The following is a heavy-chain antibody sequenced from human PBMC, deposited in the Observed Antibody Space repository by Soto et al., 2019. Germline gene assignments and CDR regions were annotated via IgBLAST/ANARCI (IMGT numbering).Heavy chain of an antibody. J-gene: IGHJ4*02. CDR2: ISGSGGST. CDR3: AKGLVPATAPPGY. Sequence: VGSLRLSCAASGFTFSSYAMSWVRQAPGKGLEWVSAISGSGGSTYYADSVKGRFTISRDNSKNTLYLQMNSLRAEDTAVYYCAKGLVPATAPPGYWGQGTLVTVSS. CDR1: GFTFSSYA. D-gene: IGHD2-2*01. V-gene: IGHV3-23*01.